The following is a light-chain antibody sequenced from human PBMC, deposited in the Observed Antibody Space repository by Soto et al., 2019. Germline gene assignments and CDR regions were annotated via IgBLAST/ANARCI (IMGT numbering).Light chain of an antibody. Sequence: QPVLTQSPSASASLGASVKLPCTLSSGQSSYAIAWHQPQTEKGPRYLMKLNSDGSHSKGDGIPDRFSGSSSGAERYLTFSCLQSEDEADYYCQTWGTGIQVFGGGTKLPS. CDR3: QTWGTGIQV. V-gene: IGLV4-69*01. CDR2: LNSDGSH. J-gene: IGLJ2*01. CDR1: SGQSSYA.